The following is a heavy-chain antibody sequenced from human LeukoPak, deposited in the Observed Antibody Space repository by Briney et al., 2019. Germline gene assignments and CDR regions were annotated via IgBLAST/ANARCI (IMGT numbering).Heavy chain of an antibody. J-gene: IGHJ3*02. CDR2: IYSGGST. CDR3: ARDMPFGLEWLLGAFDI. Sequence: GPLRLSCAASGFTVSSNYMSWVRQAPGKGLEWVSVIYSGGSTYYADSVKGRFTISRDNSKNTLYLQMNSLRAEDTAVYYCARDMPFGLEWLLGAFDIWGQGTMVTVSS. CDR1: GFTVSSNY. D-gene: IGHD3-3*01. V-gene: IGHV3-53*01.